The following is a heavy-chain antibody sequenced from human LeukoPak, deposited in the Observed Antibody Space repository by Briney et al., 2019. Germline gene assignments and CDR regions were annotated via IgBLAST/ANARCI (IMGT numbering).Heavy chain of an antibody. CDR1: GFTFRDYG. CDR2: INNAGVNT. Sequence: GGSLRLSCAASGFTFRDYGMSWVRQAPGKGLEWVSSINNAGVNTHYADSVKGRFTISRDNAKNSLYLQMNSLSAEDTAMYYCARGGSGSYFLDYWGQGTLVTVSS. D-gene: IGHD1-26*01. CDR3: ARGGSGSYFLDY. V-gene: IGHV3-20*04. J-gene: IGHJ4*02.